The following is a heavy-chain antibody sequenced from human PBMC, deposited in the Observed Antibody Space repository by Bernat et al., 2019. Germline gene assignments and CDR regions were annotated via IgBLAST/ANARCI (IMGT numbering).Heavy chain of an antibody. CDR1: GGTFSSYA. J-gene: IGHJ4*02. D-gene: IGHD5-24*01. Sequence: QVQLVQSGAEVKKPGSSVKVSCKASGGTFSSYAISWVRQAPGQGLEWMGGIIPIFGTANYAQKFQGRGKNTAEETTSTAYMEVSRLRSEDTAVDYCASEGGDGSGYFDYWGQGTLVTVSS. CDR2: IIPIFGTA. V-gene: IGHV1-69*12. CDR3: ASEGGDGSGYFDY.